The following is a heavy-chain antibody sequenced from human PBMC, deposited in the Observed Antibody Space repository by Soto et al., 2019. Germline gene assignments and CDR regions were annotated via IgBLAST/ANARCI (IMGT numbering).Heavy chain of an antibody. CDR3: ARGHRPLDYGASHRHWFDP. Sequence: QVQLQQWGAGLLKPSETLSLTCAVYGGSFSGYYWSWIRQPPGKGLEWIGEINHSGSTNYNPSLKSRVTISVDTSKNQFSLKLSSVTAADTAVYYCARGHRPLDYGASHRHWFDPWGQGTLVTVSS. V-gene: IGHV4-34*01. CDR1: GGSFSGYY. CDR2: INHSGST. J-gene: IGHJ5*02. D-gene: IGHD4-17*01.